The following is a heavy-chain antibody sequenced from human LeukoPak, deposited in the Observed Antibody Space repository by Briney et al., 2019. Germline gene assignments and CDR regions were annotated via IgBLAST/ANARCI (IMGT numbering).Heavy chain of an antibody. D-gene: IGHD2-2*01. J-gene: IGHJ6*03. CDR3: AREGNQLPDYYYYYMDV. CDR2: ISAYNGNT. V-gene: IGHV1-18*01. Sequence: ASVKVSCKASGYTFTSYGISWVRQAPGQGLEWMGWISAYNGNTNYAQKLQGRVTMTTDTSTSTAYMELRSLRSDDTAVYYCAREGNQLPDYYYYYMDVWGKGTTVTISS. CDR1: GYTFTSYG.